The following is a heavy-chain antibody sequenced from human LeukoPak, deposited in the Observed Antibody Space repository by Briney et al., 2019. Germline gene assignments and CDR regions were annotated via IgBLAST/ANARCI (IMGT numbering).Heavy chain of an antibody. D-gene: IGHD5-12*01. J-gene: IGHJ4*02. Sequence: SETLSLTCTVSGGSISSSSYYWGWIRQPPGKGLEWIGEINHSGSTNYNPSLKSRVTISVDTSKSQFSLKLSSVTAADTAVYYCARGGYSGYAHWGQGTLVTVSS. V-gene: IGHV4-39*07. CDR1: GGSISSSSYY. CDR3: ARGGYSGYAH. CDR2: INHSGST.